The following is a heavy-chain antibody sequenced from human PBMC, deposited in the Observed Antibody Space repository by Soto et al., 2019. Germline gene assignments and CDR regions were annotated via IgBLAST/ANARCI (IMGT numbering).Heavy chain of an antibody. J-gene: IGHJ3*02. D-gene: IGHD3-22*01. CDR3: ARLWSGGYSRGYGKAFDI. Sequence: SETLSLTCIVSGGSISSRSHYWGWIRQPPGKGLEWIGSVYYSGSTYYNPSLKSRVTIFVDTSKIQFSLKLSSVTAADTAVYYCARLWSGGYSRGYGKAFDIWGQGTMVTVSS. CDR1: GGSISSRSHY. CDR2: VYYSGST. V-gene: IGHV4-39*01.